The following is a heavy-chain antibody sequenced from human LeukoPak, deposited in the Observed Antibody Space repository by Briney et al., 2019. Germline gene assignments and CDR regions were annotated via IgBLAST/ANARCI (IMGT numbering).Heavy chain of an antibody. CDR3: ARDRAAAGVTDY. CDR2: IYTSGST. J-gene: IGHJ4*02. CDR1: GGSISSGSYY. D-gene: IGHD6-13*01. V-gene: IGHV4-61*02. Sequence: SETLSLTCTVSGGSISSGSYYWSWIRQPAGKGLEWIGRIYTSGSTNYNPSLKSRVTMSVDTSKNQFSLKLSSVTAADTAVYYCARDRAAAGVTDYWGQGTLVTVSS.